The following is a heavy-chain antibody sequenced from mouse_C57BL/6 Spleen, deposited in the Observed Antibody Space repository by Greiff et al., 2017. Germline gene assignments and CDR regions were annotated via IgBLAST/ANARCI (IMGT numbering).Heavy chain of an antibody. CDR2: IYPGSGNT. V-gene: IGHV1-76*01. CDR1: GYTFTDYY. CDR3: AREITTVVDYVDY. Sequence: QVQLKESGAELVRPGASVKLSCKASGYTFTDYYINWVKQRPGQGLEWIARIYPGSGNTYYNEKFKGKATLTAEKSSSTAYMQHSSRTSEDSAVYFCAREITTVVDYVDYWGQGTTLTVSS. D-gene: IGHD1-1*01. J-gene: IGHJ2*01.